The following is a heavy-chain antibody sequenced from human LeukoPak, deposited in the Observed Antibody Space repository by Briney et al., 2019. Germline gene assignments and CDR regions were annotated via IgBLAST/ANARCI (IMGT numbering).Heavy chain of an antibody. CDR1: GGTFSSYA. D-gene: IGHD1-1*01. CDR3: AREKGEIQYYYYMDV. J-gene: IGHJ6*03. CDR2: IIPIFGTA. Sequence: SVKVSCKASGGTFSSYAISLVRQAPGQGLEWMGGIIPIFGTANYAQKFQGRVTITADESTSTAYMELSSLRSEDTAVYYCAREKGEIQYYYYMDVWGKGTTVTVSS. V-gene: IGHV1-69*13.